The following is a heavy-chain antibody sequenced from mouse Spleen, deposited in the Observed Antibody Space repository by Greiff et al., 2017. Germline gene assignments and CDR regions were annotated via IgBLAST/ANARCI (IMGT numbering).Heavy chain of an antibody. V-gene: IGHV1-52*01. CDR1: GYTFTSYW. J-gene: IGHJ1*03. CDR3: ARSGDGSSYWYFDV. D-gene: IGHD1-1*01. CDR2: IDPSDSET. Sequence: QVQLKQPGAELVRPGSSVKLSCKASGYTFTSYWMHWVKQRPIQGLEWIGNIDPSDSETHYNQKFKDKATLTVDKSSSTAYMQLSSLTSEDSAVYYCARSGDGSSYWYFDVWGTGTTVTVSS.